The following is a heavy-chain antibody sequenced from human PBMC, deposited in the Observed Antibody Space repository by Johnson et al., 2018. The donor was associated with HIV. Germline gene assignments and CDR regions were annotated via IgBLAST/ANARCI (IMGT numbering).Heavy chain of an antibody. J-gene: IGHJ3*02. V-gene: IGHV3-66*02. Sequence: MMLVESGGDLAQPGGSLRLSCAASGITVSTNYMSWVRQAPGKGLEWVSVIFSVGDVYYSDSVKGRFTISRNNSRNIVYLQMNSLRPEDTAVYYGARERVAVTGPTRAFDIWGQGTMVIVSS. CDR3: ARERVAVTGPTRAFDI. CDR2: IFSVGDV. CDR1: GITVSTNY. D-gene: IGHD6-19*01.